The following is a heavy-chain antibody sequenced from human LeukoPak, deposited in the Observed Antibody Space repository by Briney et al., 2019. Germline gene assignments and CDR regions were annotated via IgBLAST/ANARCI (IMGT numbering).Heavy chain of an antibody. Sequence: GGSLRLSCTVSGFTVSSNSMSWVRQAPGKGLEWVANIKQDGTEKYYVDSVKGRFTISRDNAKNSLYLQMNSLRAEDTAVYYCASYSRLAAREFDYWGQETLVTVSS. D-gene: IGHD3-16*01. J-gene: IGHJ4*02. CDR3: ASYSRLAAREFDY. CDR1: GFTVSSNS. CDR2: IKQDGTEK. V-gene: IGHV3-7*01.